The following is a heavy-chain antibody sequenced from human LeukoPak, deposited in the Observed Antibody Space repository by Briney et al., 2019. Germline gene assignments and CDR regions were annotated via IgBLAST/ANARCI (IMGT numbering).Heavy chain of an antibody. CDR3: ARGAPDFATPVDY. CDR2: IYSGGST. J-gene: IGHJ4*02. Sequence: GGSLRLSCAASGFTVSSNYMSWVRQAPRKGLEWVSVIYSGGSTYYADSVKGRFTISRDNSKNTLYLQMNSLRAEDTAVYYCARGAPDFATPVDYWGQGTLVTVSS. V-gene: IGHV3-53*01. D-gene: IGHD3-3*01. CDR1: GFTVSSNY.